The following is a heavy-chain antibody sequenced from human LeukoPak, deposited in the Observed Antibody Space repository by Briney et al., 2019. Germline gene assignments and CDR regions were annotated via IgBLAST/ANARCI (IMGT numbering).Heavy chain of an antibody. Sequence: GGSLRLSCAASGFTFDDYGMSWVRQAPGKGLEWVANIKQDGSEKYYVDSVKGRFTISRDNARNSVYLQMNSLRAEDTAVYYCARLKFAEGDNWGQGTLVTVSS. CDR3: ARLKFAEGDN. CDR2: IKQDGSEK. V-gene: IGHV3-7*01. J-gene: IGHJ4*02. CDR1: GFTFDDYG.